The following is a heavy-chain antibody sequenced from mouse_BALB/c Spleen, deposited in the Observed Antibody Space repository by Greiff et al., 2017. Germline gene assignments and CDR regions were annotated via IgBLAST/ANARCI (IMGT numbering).Heavy chain of an antibody. D-gene: IGHD1-1*01. Sequence: VQLQQSGPELVKPGPSVKVSCKASGFAFPSYNMSWVKQSHGKSLEWIGYIDPYNGGTSYNQKFKGKATLTVDKSSSTAYMHLNSLTSEDSAVYYCARWGVTTVVAPFDYWGQGTTLTVSA. CDR2: IDPYNGGT. V-gene: IGHV1S135*01. CDR1: GFAFPSYN. J-gene: IGHJ2*01. CDR3: ARWGVTTVVAPFDY.